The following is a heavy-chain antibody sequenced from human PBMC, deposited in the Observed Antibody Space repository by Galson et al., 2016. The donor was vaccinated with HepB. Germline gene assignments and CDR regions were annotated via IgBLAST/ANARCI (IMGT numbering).Heavy chain of an antibody. CDR1: GFTLSDYY. CDR2: ISSSGDTI. J-gene: IGHJ6*02. CDR3: VKDGLDVVVLLDTGMDV. V-gene: IGHV3-11*04. Sequence: SLRLSCAASGFTLSDYYMSWIRQAPGKGLEWVSHISSSGDTIHYGDSVKGRFTISRDNSRNSLYLQMNSLRAEDTAVYYCVKDGLDVVVLLDTGMDVWGQGTTVLVSS. D-gene: IGHD2-2*03.